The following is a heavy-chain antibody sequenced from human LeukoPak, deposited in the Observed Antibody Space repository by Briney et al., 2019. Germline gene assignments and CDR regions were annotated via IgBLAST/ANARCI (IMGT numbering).Heavy chain of an antibody. CDR1: GGSISSYY. D-gene: IGHD3-3*01. CDR2: IYYSGST. CDR3: ARVSPITVFGVDYYYYMDV. V-gene: IGHV4-59*01. J-gene: IGHJ6*03. Sequence: SETLSLTCTVSGGSISSYYWSWIRQPPGKGLEWIGYIYYSGSTNYNPSLKSRVTISVDTSKNQFSLKLSSVTAADTAVYYCARVSPITVFGVDYYYYMDVGGQGTTVTVSS.